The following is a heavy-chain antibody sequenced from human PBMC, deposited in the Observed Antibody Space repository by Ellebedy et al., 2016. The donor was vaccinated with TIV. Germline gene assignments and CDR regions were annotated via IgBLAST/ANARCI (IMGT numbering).Heavy chain of an antibody. D-gene: IGHD1-26*01. J-gene: IGHJ4*02. V-gene: IGHV3-30*04. CDR1: GLTFSSSA. CDR2: MSSDGRYK. Sequence: GGSLRLSXAASGLTFSSSAMHWVRQAPGKGLEWVASMSSDGRYKYYAGSVKGRFTISRDNSENTLYLRMDSLRGDDTAVYYCTREEGPTHFDYWGQGTLVTVSS. CDR3: TREEGPTHFDY.